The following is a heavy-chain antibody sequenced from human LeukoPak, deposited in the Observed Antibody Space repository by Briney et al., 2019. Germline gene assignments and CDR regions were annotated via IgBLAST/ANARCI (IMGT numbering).Heavy chain of an antibody. Sequence: SETLSLTCAVSGGSISSGGYSWSWIRQPPGKGLEWIGYIYHSGSTYYNPSLKSRVTISVDRSKNQFSLKLSSVTAADTAVYYCARGVRQYFDYWGQGTLVTVSS. CDR1: GGSISSGGYS. J-gene: IGHJ4*02. V-gene: IGHV4-30-2*01. CDR2: IYHSGST. CDR3: ARGVRQYFDY. D-gene: IGHD3-22*01.